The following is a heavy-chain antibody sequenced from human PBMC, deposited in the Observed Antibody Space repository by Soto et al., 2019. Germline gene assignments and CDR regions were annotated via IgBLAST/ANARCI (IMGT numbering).Heavy chain of an antibody. D-gene: IGHD2-15*01. J-gene: IGHJ6*02. V-gene: IGHV3-7*03. CDR1: GFTFSMYS. CDR3: ARDNMLPPPHDFFYGSDV. CDR2: IPQDGVDG. Sequence: GGSLRLSCEVSGFTFSMYSMSWVRQSPGKGLEWVAKIPQDGVDGHYADSVKGRFTISRDNGKNSLYLQLNNLRAEDTAVYYCARDNMLPPPHDFFYGSDVWGRGATVTVSS.